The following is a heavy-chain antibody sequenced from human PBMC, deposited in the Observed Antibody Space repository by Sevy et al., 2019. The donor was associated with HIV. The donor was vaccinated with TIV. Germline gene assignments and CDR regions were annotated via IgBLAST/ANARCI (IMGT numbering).Heavy chain of an antibody. D-gene: IGHD3-16*01. CDR2: ISTGSTTI. CDR3: AIDPRDGGDY. CDR1: GFIFSSYS. J-gene: IGHJ4*02. V-gene: IGHV3-48*02. Sequence: GGSLRLSCAASGFIFSSYSMNWVRQAPGKGLEWISYISTGSTTIYYADAVKGRFTVSRDNARSSLFLQMNSLRDEETAVYYCAIDPRDGGDYWGQGTLVTVSS.